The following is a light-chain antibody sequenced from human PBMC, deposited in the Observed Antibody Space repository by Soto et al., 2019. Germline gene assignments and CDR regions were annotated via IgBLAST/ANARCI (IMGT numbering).Light chain of an antibody. J-gene: IGKJ3*01. V-gene: IGKV3-15*01. CDR1: QSVSSN. Sequence: EIVMTQSPATLSVSPGERATLSCRASQSVSSNLAWYQQKPGQAPRLLIYGASTRATGIPARFSGSGSGTEFTLTIRSLQSEDFAVYYCQQYNNWPPFTFGPGNKGDTK. CDR2: GAS. CDR3: QQYNNWPPFT.